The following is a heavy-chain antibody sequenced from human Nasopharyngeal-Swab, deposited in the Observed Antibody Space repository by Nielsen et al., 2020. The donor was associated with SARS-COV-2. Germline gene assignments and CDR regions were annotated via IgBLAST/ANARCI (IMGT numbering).Heavy chain of an antibody. CDR1: GFTFSNAW. J-gene: IGHJ4*02. D-gene: IGHD1-26*01. Sequence: GESLKISCAASGFTFSNAWMSWVRQAPGKGLEWVGRIKSKTDGGTTDYAAPVKGRFTISRDDSKNTLYLQMNSLKTEDTAVYYCTTDLVGATRGPDYWGQGTLVTVSS. V-gene: IGHV3-15*01. CDR3: TTDLVGATRGPDY. CDR2: IKSKTDGGTT.